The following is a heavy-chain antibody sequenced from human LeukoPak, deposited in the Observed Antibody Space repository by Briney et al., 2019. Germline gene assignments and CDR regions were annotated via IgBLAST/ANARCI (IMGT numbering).Heavy chain of an antibody. V-gene: IGHV3-21*01. J-gene: IGHJ4*02. D-gene: IGHD6-19*01. CDR2: ISSSSSYI. Sequence: GGSLRLSCVASGFTFSSYSMNWVRQASGKGLEWVSSISSSSSYIYYADSVKGRFTIFRDNAKNSLYLQMNSLRAEDTAVYYCARSGWEGFDYWGQGTLVTVSS. CDR1: GFTFSSYS. CDR3: ARSGWEGFDY.